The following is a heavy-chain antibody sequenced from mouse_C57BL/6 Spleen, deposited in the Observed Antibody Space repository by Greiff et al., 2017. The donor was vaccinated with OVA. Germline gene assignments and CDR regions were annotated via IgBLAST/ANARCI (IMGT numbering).Heavy chain of an antibody. V-gene: IGHV1-19*01. CDR2: INPYNGGT. D-gene: IGHD1-1*01. Sequence: EVQLQQSGPVLVKPGASVKMSCKASGYTFTDYYMNWVKQSHGKSLEWIGVINPYNGGTSYNQKFKGKATLTVDKSSSTAYMELNSLTSEDSAVYYCARHYGSSRDYFDYWGQGTTLTVSS. CDR3: ARHYGSSRDYFDY. CDR1: GYTFTDYY. J-gene: IGHJ2*01.